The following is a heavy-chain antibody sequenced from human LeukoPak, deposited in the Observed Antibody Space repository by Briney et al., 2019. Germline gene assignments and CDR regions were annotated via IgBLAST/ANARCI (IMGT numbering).Heavy chain of an antibody. CDR3: AGGRRVVPAAIRGAFDI. CDR2: INHSEST. V-gene: IGHV4-34*01. D-gene: IGHD2-2*01. Sequence: SETLSLTCAVYGGSFSGYYWSWIRQPPGKGLEWIGEINHSESTNYNPSLKSRVTISVDTSKNQFSLKLSSVIAADTAVYYCAGGRRVVPAAIRGAFDIWGQGTMVTVSS. CDR1: GGSFSGYY. J-gene: IGHJ3*02.